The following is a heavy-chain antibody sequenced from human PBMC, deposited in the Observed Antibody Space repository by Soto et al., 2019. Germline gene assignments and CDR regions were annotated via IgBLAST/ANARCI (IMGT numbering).Heavy chain of an antibody. CDR2: IWYDGSNK. V-gene: IGHV3-33*01. D-gene: IGHD2-15*01. CDR1: GFTFSSYG. CDR3: ARDSFQVVVAAEANNWFDP. Sequence: GGSLRLSCAASGFTFSSYGMHWVRQAPGKGLEWVAVIWYDGSNKYYADSVKGRFTISRDNSKNTLYLQMNSLRAEDTAVYYCARDSFQVVVAAEANNWFDPWGQGTLVTVSS. J-gene: IGHJ5*02.